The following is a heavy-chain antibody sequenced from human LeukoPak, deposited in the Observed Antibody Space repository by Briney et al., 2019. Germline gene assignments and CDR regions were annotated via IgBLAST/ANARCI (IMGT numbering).Heavy chain of an antibody. V-gene: IGHV3-23*01. CDR1: GFTFSNAW. J-gene: IGHJ4*01. CDR3: AKDSWGWLQFYFDY. D-gene: IGHD5-24*01. CDR2: ISGSGGSA. Sequence: GGSLRLSCAASGFTFSNAWMTWVRQAPGKGLEWVSGISGSGGSAYYADSVKGRFTISRDNSKNTLYLQMNSLRAEDTAVYYCAKDSWGWLQFYFDYWGQGTLVTVSS.